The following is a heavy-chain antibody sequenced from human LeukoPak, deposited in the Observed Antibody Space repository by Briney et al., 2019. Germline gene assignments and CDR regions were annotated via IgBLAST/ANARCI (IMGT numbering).Heavy chain of an antibody. CDR3: ARHSGGSYSYFDY. V-gene: IGHV4-39*01. CDR2: IYHGGRT. Sequence: SETLSLTCTVSGGYISSTSYLWGWVRQPPGEGLEWIGSIYHGGRTFYNPSLKSRVTVSADTSKNHISLTVRSVTAADTAVYYCARHSGGSYSYFDYWGQGTLVPVSS. D-gene: IGHD1-26*01. CDR1: GGYISSTSYL. J-gene: IGHJ4*02.